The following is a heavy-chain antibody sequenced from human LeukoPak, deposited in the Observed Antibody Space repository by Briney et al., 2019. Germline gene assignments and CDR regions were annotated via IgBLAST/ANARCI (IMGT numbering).Heavy chain of an antibody. CDR1: GYSFTSYW. Sequence: GASMKISCKGSGYSFTSYWIGWGRQMPGKGLEWMGIIYPGDSDTRYSPSFQGQVTISDDNSISTAYLQWSSLEASDTALYCWARRPREAGATNGDYWGQGTLVTVTS. V-gene: IGHV5-51*01. CDR2: IYPGDSDT. J-gene: IGHJ4*02. D-gene: IGHD1-26*01. CDR3: ARRPREAGATNGDY.